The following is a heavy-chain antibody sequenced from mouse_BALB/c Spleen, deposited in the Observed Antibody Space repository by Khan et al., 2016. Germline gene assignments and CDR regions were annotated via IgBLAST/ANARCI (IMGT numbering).Heavy chain of an antibody. D-gene: IGHD6-1*01. V-gene: IGHV9-1*02. CDR3: ARIRSANY. CDR1: GYTFTDYG. Sequence: QIQLVQSGPELKKPGETVKISCKASGYTFTDYGMNWVKQAPGKGLQWMGWINTYTGEPTYADDFKGRFAFSLETSANTAYLQINNLKNEDMATYFWARIRSANYWGQGTTLTVSS. CDR2: INTYTGEP. J-gene: IGHJ2*01.